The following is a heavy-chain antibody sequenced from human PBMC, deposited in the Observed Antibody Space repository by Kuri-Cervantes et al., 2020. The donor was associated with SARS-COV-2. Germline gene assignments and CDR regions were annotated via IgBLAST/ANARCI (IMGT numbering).Heavy chain of an antibody. D-gene: IGHD6-6*01. CDR1: GYTLTELS. CDR2: FDPEDGET. CDR3: ARSPYSSSSFYYYGMDV. Sequence: ASVKVSCKVSGYTLTELSMHWVRQAPGKGLEWMGGFDPEDGETIYAQKFQGRVTMTEDTSTDTAYMELSSLRSDDTVVYYCARSPYSSSSFYYYGMDVWGQGTTVTVSS. J-gene: IGHJ6*02. V-gene: IGHV1-24*01.